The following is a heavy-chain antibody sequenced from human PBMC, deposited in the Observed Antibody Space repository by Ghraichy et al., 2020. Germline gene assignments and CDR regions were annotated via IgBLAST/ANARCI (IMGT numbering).Heavy chain of an antibody. CDR1: GGSFSGYY. V-gene: IGHV4-34*01. D-gene: IGHD3-3*01. J-gene: IGHJ6*02. CDR3: ARVPFRDFGVVKRNGMDV. CDR2: INHSGST. Sequence: ETLSLTCAVYGGSFSGYYWSWIRQPPGKGLEWIGEINHSGSTNYNPSLKSRVTISVDTSKNQFSLKLSSVTAADTAVYYCARVPFRDFGVVKRNGMDVWGQGTTVTVSS.